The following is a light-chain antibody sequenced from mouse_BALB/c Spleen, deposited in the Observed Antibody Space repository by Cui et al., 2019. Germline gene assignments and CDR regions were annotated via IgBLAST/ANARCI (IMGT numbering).Light chain of an antibody. Sequence: QIVLTQSPALMSASPGEKVTMTCSASSSASYMYWYQQKPRSSPKPWIYLTSNLASGVPARFSGSGSGTSYSLTISSMEAEDAATYYCQQWSSNPPTFGGGTKLEIK. J-gene: IGKJ2*01. CDR2: LTS. CDR1: SSASY. CDR3: QQWSSNPPT. V-gene: IGKV4-68*01.